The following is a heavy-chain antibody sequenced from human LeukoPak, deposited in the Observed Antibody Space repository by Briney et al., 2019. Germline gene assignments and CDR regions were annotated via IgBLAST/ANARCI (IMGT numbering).Heavy chain of an antibody. CDR1: GFTFSNAW. J-gene: IGHJ4*02. D-gene: IGHD3-10*01. CDR3: TTDYGEYMVRGVLYDY. Sequence: PGGSLRLSCAASGFTFSNAWMSWVRQAPGKGLEWVGHIKSKTDGGTTDYAAPVKGRFTISRDDSKNTLYLQMNSLKTEDTAVYYCTTDYGEYMVRGVLYDYWGQGTLVTVSS. V-gene: IGHV3-15*01. CDR2: IKSKTDGGTT.